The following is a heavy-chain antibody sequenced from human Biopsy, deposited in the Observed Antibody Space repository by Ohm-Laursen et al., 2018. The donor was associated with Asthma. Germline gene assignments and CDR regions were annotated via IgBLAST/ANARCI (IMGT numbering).Heavy chain of an antibody. CDR1: GFSFSRYG. D-gene: IGHD4-23*01. J-gene: IGHJ3*02. V-gene: IGHV3-30*03. Sequence: SLRLSCAASGFSFSRYGMHWVRQAPGKGLEWVAVISFDGSNKYYGDSVKGRFTIARDNSKNTLYLQMNSLRAEDTAVYYCARGNHHLDYGGNSGAFDIWGQGTMVTVSS. CDR3: ARGNHHLDYGGNSGAFDI. CDR2: ISFDGSNK.